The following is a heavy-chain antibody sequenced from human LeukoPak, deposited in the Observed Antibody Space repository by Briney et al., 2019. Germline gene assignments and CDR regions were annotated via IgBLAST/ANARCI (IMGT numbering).Heavy chain of an antibody. V-gene: IGHV3-23*01. J-gene: IGHJ3*02. Sequence: GGSLRLSCAASGLSFDDYDMSWVRQAPGKGLEWVSVIGGRGDSIYYADSVKGRFTISRDNSKNTLYLQMNSLRAEDTAEYYCARAEYYYDRIGDSGAFDIWGQGTMVTVSS. CDR2: IGGRGDSI. CDR3: ARAEYYYDRIGDSGAFDI. D-gene: IGHD3-22*01. CDR1: GLSFDDYD.